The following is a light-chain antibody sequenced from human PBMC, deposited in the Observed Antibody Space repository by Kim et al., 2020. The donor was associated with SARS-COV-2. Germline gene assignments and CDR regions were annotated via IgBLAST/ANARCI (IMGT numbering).Light chain of an antibody. CDR3: QQSDNLLT. CDR2: EES. V-gene: IGKV1-33*01. CDR1: HDISNY. J-gene: IGKJ4*01. Sequence: SESLGDRVTITCQASHDISNYLNWYQQKSGKAPKLRIYEESNWETGVPPRFSGSGAGREFTFTISSLQPEDVATYYCQQSDNLLTFGGETKVDIK.